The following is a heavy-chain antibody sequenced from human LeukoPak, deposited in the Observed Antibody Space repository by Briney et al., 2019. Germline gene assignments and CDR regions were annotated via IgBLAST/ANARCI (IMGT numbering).Heavy chain of an antibody. CDR1: GDSISSDKW. J-gene: IGHJ4*02. Sequence: SGTLSLTCAVSGDSISSDKWWSWVRQPPGKGLEYIGEFHQSVSTNYNPSLKSRLTISVDKSKNQFSLKLSSVTAADTAVYYCACHSGWSGPSEWGQGTLVTVSS. CDR3: ACHSGWSGPSE. V-gene: IGHV4-4*02. CDR2: FHQSVST. D-gene: IGHD6-19*01.